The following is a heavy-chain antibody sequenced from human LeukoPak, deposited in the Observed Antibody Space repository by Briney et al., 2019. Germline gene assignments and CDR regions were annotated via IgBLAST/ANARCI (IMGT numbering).Heavy chain of an antibody. CDR2: MNPNSGNT. D-gene: IGHD6-6*01. V-gene: IGHV1-8*01. Sequence: ASVKVSCKDSGCTFTSYDINWVRQATGHGLEWMGWMNPNSGNTGYAQKFQGRVTMTRDTSISTAYMELSSLTSEDTAVYYCARGSSTSSLLAYWGQGTLLTVSS. J-gene: IGHJ4*02. CDR3: ARGSSTSSLLAY. CDR1: GCTFTSYD.